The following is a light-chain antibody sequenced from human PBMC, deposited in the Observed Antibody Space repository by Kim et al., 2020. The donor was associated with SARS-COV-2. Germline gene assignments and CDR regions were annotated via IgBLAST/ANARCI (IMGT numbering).Light chain of an antibody. Sequence: QMTQSPSSLSASVGDTVTMTCRASQSISRYVNWYQQKPGKAPELVIYSASILQSGAPSRFSGSGSGTDFTLTISSLQPEVFATYYWQQSHSAPRTFGQGTKVDIK. CDR1: QSISRY. V-gene: IGKV1-39*01. CDR3: QQSHSAPRT. CDR2: SAS. J-gene: IGKJ1*01.